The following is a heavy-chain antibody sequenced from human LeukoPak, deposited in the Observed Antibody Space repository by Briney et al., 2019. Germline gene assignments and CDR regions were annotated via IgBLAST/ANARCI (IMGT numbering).Heavy chain of an antibody. J-gene: IGHJ3*01. V-gene: IGHV3-74*01. CDR2: INSDGSTT. CDR3: ARDRSHAFDV. Sequence: GGSLRLSCAASGFTFSSYWMHWVRQAPGKGLVWVSLINSDGSTTTYADSVKGRFTISRDNARNTLYLQMNSLRAEDTAVYYCARDRSHAFDVWGQGTMVTVSS. CDR1: GFTFSSYW.